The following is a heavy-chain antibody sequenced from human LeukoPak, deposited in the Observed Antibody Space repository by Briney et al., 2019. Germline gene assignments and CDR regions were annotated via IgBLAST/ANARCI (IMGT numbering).Heavy chain of an antibody. Sequence: ASVKVSCKXSGYTFTNDDINWVRQAAGQGLEWMGRMNPNSGDTGYVEKFQGRVTMTRDTSMNTAYMELSSLRSEDTAVYYCTRSGFGGGVHFDYWGQGTPVTVSS. CDR3: TRSGFGGGVHFDY. V-gene: IGHV1-8*01. CDR1: GYTFTNDD. D-gene: IGHD3-16*01. CDR2: MNPNSGDT. J-gene: IGHJ4*02.